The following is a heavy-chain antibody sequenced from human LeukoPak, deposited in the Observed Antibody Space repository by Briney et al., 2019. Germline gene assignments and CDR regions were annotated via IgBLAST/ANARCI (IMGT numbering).Heavy chain of an antibody. CDR1: GFTFRSYW. Sequence: GGSLRLSCAASGFTFRSYWMTWVRQAPGKGLEWVAVISYDGSNKYYADSVKGRFTISRDNSKNTLYLQMNSLSAEDTAVYYCAKGMGIAVAGDYWGQGTLVTVSS. CDR2: ISYDGSNK. CDR3: AKGMGIAVAGDY. J-gene: IGHJ4*02. V-gene: IGHV3-30*18. D-gene: IGHD6-19*01.